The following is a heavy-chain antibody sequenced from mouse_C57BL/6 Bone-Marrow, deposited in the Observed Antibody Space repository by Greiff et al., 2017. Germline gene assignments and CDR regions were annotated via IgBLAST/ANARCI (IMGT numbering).Heavy chain of an antibody. V-gene: IGHV1-76*01. Sequence: VQLQQSGAELVRPGASVKLSCKASGYTFTHYYINWVKQRPGQGLEWIARIYPGSGNTYYNEKFKGKATLTAEKSSSTTYMQLRRLTSSDSAVYVCAKVVGNYAFDYWGQGTTLTVSS. CDR1: GYTFTHYY. D-gene: IGHD2-1*01. J-gene: IGHJ2*01. CDR3: AKVVGNYAFDY. CDR2: IYPGSGNT.